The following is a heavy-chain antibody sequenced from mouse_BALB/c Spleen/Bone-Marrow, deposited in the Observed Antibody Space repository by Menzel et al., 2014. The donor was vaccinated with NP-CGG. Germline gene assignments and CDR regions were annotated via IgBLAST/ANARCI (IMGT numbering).Heavy chain of an antibody. Sequence: EVQLQESGAELVKPGASVKLSCTASGFNIKDTYMHWVKQRPEQGLEWTGRIDPANGNTKYDPKFQGKATITADTSSNTAYLQLSSLTSEDTAVYYCARGSDGFAYWGQGALVTVSA. V-gene: IGHV14-3*02. CDR3: ARGSDGFAY. J-gene: IGHJ3*01. CDR1: GFNIKDTY. CDR2: IDPANGNT.